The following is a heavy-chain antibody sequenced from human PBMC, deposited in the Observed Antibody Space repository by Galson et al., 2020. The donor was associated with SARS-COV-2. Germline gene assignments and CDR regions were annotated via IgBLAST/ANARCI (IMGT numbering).Heavy chain of an antibody. CDR1: GFTFGDHF. J-gene: IGHJ6*02. CDR2: SRNKAQSYII. Sequence: GGSLRLSCAASGFTFGDHFMDWVRQAPGKGLEWVGRSRNKAQSYIIQYAASVRGRFTISRDDSENSVYLQMNSLKTEDTAVYYCVRVAESHLYYCAMDVWGQGTTVTVSS. D-gene: IGHD2-15*01. CDR3: VRVAESHLYYCAMDV. V-gene: IGHV3-72*01.